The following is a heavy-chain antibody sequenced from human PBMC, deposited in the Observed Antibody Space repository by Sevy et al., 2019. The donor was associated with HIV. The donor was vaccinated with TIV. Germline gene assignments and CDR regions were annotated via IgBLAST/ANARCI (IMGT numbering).Heavy chain of an antibody. CDR2: VYYTGGT. CDR3: ARRNDFDY. Sequence: SETLSLTCTVSGGSINSDHWNWIRQPPGKGLEWIGYVYYTGGTNYNPSLKNRVTISVDRTKNQFSLKLTSVTAADPAVYYCARRNDFDYWGQGTMVTVSS. V-gene: IGHV4-59*08. CDR1: GGSINSDH. J-gene: IGHJ4*03.